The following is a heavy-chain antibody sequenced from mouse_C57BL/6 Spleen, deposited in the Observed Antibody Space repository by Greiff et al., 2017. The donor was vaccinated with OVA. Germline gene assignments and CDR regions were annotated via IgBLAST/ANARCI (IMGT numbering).Heavy chain of an antibody. CDR2: IYPGDGDT. Sequence: QVQLKESGPELVKPGASVKISCKASGYAFSSSWMNWVKQRPGKGLEWIGRIYPGDGDTNYNGKFKGKATLTADKSSSTAYMQLSSLTSEDSAVYFCARSREFITTVVVDYWGQGTTLTVSS. D-gene: IGHD1-1*01. CDR1: GYAFSSSW. V-gene: IGHV1-82*01. CDR3: ARSREFITTVVVDY. J-gene: IGHJ2*01.